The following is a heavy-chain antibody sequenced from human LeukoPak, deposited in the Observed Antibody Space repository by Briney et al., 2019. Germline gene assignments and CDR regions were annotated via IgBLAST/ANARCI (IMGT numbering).Heavy chain of an antibody. D-gene: IGHD1-1*01. CDR3: AKAGTTGIHHWFDP. CDR2: IYHSGGS. Sequence: AETLSLTCVVSGYSISNDYYWGWIRQPPGKGLEWIGNIYHSGGSYYNPSLKSRVTILVDTSKNQFSLKLSSVTAADTAVYYCAKAGTTGIHHWFDPWGQGNLVTVSS. J-gene: IGHJ5*02. CDR1: GYSISNDYY. V-gene: IGHV4-38-2*01.